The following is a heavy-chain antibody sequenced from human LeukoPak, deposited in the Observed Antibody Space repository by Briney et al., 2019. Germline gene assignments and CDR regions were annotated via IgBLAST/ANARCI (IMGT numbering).Heavy chain of an antibody. J-gene: IGHJ3*02. Sequence: GGSLRLSCAASGFTVSSNYMSWVRQAPGKGLEWVSAISGSGGSTYYADSVKGRFTISRDNSKNTLYLQMNSLGAEDTAVYYCAKESTDEEGAFDIWGQGTMVTVSS. CDR3: AKESTDEEGAFDI. D-gene: IGHD4-17*01. CDR2: ISGSGGST. CDR1: GFTVSSNY. V-gene: IGHV3-23*01.